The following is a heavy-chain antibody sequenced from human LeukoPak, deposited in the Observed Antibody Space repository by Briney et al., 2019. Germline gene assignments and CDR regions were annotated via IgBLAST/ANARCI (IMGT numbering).Heavy chain of an antibody. V-gene: IGHV4-34*01. CDR3: ASGLRYFDLYY. D-gene: IGHD3-9*01. Sequence: SETLSLTCAVYGESFDGYYWSWIRQPPGKGLEWIGEINHSGSTNYNPSLKSRVTISVDTSKNQFSLKLSSVTAADTAVYYCASGLRYFDLYYWGQGTLVTVSS. CDR1: GESFDGYY. CDR2: INHSGST. J-gene: IGHJ4*02.